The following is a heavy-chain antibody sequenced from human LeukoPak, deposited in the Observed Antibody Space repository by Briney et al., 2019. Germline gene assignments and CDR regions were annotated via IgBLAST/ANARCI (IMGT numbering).Heavy chain of an antibody. Sequence: SETLSLTCTVSGRSITSDTWSWIRQPPGKGLEWIGNRHYSGSTNYNPSLKSRVTISVDTSKNQFSLKVASVTAADTAVYFCARGPNSGAYYSFDYWGQGTLVTVSS. J-gene: IGHJ4*02. CDR1: GRSITSDT. V-gene: IGHV4-59*01. CDR2: RHYSGST. CDR3: ARGPNSGAYYSFDY. D-gene: IGHD3-22*01.